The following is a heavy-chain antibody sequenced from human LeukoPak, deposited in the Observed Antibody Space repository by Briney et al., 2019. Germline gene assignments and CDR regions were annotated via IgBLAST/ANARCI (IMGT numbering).Heavy chain of an antibody. V-gene: IGHV3-30*18. D-gene: IGHD6-6*01. CDR2: ISYDGSNK. Sequence: GGSLRLSCAASGFTFSSYGMHWVRQAPGKGLEWVAVISYDGSNKYYADSVKGRFTISRDNSKNTLYLQMNSLRAEDTAVYYCAKDQSIAARFFHYWGQGTLVTASS. CDR3: AKDQSIAARFFHY. CDR1: GFTFSSYG. J-gene: IGHJ4*02.